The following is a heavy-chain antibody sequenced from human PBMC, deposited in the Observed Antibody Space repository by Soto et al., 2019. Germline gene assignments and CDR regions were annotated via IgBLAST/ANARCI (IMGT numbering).Heavy chain of an antibody. V-gene: IGHV4-59*01. D-gene: IGHD6-19*01. CDR3: AKEPSHSGWFDF. CDR1: GGSIGSYY. CDR2: ISYSGNT. J-gene: IGHJ5*01. Sequence: PSGTLALTCNVSGGSIGSYYWSWIRQPPGKGLEWIGYISYSGNTDYNPSLRSRVTISVDTSKNQFSLKLSSVIAADTAVYYCAKEPSHSGWFDFWGHGALVTVSS.